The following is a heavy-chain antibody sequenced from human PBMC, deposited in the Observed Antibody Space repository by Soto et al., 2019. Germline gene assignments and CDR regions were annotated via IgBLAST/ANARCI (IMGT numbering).Heavy chain of an antibody. Sequence: QPGGSLRLSCAASGFTFSSYGMHWVRQAPGKGLEWVAVIWYDGSNKYYADSVKGRFTISRDNSKNTLYLQMNSLRAEDTAVYYCARDRGYCSGGSCYGPGRFDYWGQGTLVTVSS. V-gene: IGHV3-33*01. J-gene: IGHJ4*02. CDR3: ARDRGYCSGGSCYGPGRFDY. CDR1: GFTFSSYG. D-gene: IGHD2-15*01. CDR2: IWYDGSNK.